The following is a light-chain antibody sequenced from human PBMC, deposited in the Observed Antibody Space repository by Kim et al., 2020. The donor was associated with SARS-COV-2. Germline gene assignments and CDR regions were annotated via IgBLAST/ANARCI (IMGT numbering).Light chain of an antibody. J-gene: IGKJ1*01. CDR2: EAS. CDR3: QQRSTWPPWT. Sequence: SPGERATRSCRASQSISGYVAWYQQKPGQAPRLLSYEASNRATGIPARFSGSGSETDFTLTISSLEPEDFAVYYCQQRSTWPPWTFGQGTKVDIK. V-gene: IGKV3-11*01. CDR1: QSISGY.